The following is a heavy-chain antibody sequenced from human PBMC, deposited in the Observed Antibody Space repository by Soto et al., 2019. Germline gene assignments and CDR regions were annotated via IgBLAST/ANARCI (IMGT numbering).Heavy chain of an antibody. J-gene: IGHJ5*02. CDR3: ARDQLRDDYGDYFGWFDP. CDR1: GFTFSSDG. CDR2: IWYDGSNK. Sequence: GGSLRLSCAASGFTFSSDGMHWVRQAPGKGLEWVAVIWYDGSNKYYADSVKGRFTISRDNSKNTLYLQMNSLRAEDTAVYYCARDQLRDDYGDYFGWFDPWGQGTLVTVSS. D-gene: IGHD4-17*01. V-gene: IGHV3-33*01.